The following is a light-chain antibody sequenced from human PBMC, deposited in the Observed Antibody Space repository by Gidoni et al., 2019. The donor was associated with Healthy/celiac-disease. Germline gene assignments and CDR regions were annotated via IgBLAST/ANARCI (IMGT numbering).Light chain of an antibody. CDR3: SSYTSSSTPWV. CDR1: SSDGGGYNY. J-gene: IGLJ3*02. CDR2: EVS. Sequence: QSALTQPAPVSGSPGQSIPISCTGTSSDGGGYNYVSWYQQHPGKAPKLMIYEVSNRPSGVSNRFSGSKSGNTASLTISGLQAEDEADYYCSSYTSSSTPWVFGGGTKLTVL. V-gene: IGLV2-14*01.